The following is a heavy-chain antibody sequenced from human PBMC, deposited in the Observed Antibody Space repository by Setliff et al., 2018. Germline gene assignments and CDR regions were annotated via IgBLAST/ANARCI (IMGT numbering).Heavy chain of an antibody. CDR3: AADTSYDSSGSSYYYYMDV. J-gene: IGHJ6*03. D-gene: IGHD3-22*01. CDR1: GFTFTSSA. Sequence: GASVKVSCKASGFTFTSSAMQWVRQARGQRLEWIGWIVVGSGNTNYARKFQERVTITRDMSTSTAYMELSSLRSEDTVVYYCAADTSYDSSGSSYYYYMDVWGKGTTVTVSS. V-gene: IGHV1-58*02. CDR2: IVVGSGNT.